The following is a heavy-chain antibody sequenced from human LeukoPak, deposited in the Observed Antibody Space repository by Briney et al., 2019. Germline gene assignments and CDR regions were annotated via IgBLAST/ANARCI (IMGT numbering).Heavy chain of an antibody. CDR2: MNPNSGNT. CDR3: ARWRRMVRGVTRDY. D-gene: IGHD3-10*01. Sequence: GASVKVSCKASGYTFTSYDTNWVRQATGQGLEWMGWMNPNSGNTGYAQKFQGRVTMTRNTSISTAYMELSSLRSEDTAVYYCARWRRMVRGVTRDYWGQGTLVTVSS. J-gene: IGHJ4*02. CDR1: GYTFTSYD. V-gene: IGHV1-8*01.